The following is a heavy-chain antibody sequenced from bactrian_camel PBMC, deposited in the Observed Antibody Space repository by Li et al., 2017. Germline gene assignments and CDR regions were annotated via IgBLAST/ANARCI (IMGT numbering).Heavy chain of an antibody. CDR1: GFTFSSND. Sequence: QLVESGGGLVQPGGSLRLSCAASGFTFSSNDMSWIRQAPGKGRESVATLYNSGSTRYSDSVKGRFTISQDDAKNTLYLQMNSLKSEDTALYYCATGTGTEGSRRQGTQVTVS. D-gene: IGHD2*01. CDR2: LYNSGST. J-gene: IGHJ4*01. V-gene: IGHV3-2*01.